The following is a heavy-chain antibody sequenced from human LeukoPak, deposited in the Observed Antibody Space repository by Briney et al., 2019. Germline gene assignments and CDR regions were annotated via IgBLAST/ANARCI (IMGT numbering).Heavy chain of an antibody. CDR2: IYYSGST. Sequence: TSETLSLTCTVSGGSISSGGYYWSWIRQHPGKGLEWIGYIYYSGSTYYNPSLKSRVTISVDTYKNQFSLKLSSVTAADTAVYYCTRDPSALDSSGYYYGDAFDIWGQGTMVTVSS. V-gene: IGHV4-31*03. CDR3: TRDPSALDSSGYYYGDAFDI. D-gene: IGHD3-22*01. J-gene: IGHJ3*02. CDR1: GGSISSGGYY.